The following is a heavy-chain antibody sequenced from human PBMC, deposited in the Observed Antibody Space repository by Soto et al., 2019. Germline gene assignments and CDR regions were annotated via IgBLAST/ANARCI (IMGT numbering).Heavy chain of an antibody. V-gene: IGHV3-21*01. CDR1: GFTFSSYA. CDR2: ISSSSSYI. Sequence: EVQLLESGGGLVQPGGSLRLSCAASGFTFSSYAMSWVRQAPGKGLEWVSAISSSSSYIYYADSVKGRFTISRDNAKNSLYLQMNSLRAEDTAVYYCARVGRPYYYGSGSYYVDYWGQGTLVTVSS. D-gene: IGHD3-10*01. J-gene: IGHJ4*02. CDR3: ARVGRPYYYGSGSYYVDY.